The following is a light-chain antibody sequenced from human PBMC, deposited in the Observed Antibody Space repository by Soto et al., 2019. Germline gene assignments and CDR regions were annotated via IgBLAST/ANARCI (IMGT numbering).Light chain of an antibody. V-gene: IGLV2-14*01. CDR2: DVT. CDR1: SSDVGAYDY. Sequence: QSALTQPASVSGSPGQSITISCTGTSSDVGAYDYVSWYQQHPGKAPKLMIFDVTNRPSGVSSRFSGSKSGNTASLTISGLQAEDEADYYCNSYTSSSTLVFGGGTKLPS. CDR3: NSYTSSSTLV. J-gene: IGLJ2*01.